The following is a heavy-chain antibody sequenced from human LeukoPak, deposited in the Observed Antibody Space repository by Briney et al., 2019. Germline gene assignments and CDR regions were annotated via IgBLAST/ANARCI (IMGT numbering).Heavy chain of an antibody. CDR1: GFTFSSYA. Sequence: PGGSLRLSCAASGFTFSSYAMSWVRQAPGKGLEWVSAISGSGGGTYYADSVKGRFTISRDNSKNTLYLQMNSLRAEDTAVYYCAKDFCSSTSCYYDYWGQGTLVTVSS. D-gene: IGHD2-2*01. CDR3: AKDFCSSTSCYYDY. CDR2: ISGSGGGT. V-gene: IGHV3-23*01. J-gene: IGHJ4*02.